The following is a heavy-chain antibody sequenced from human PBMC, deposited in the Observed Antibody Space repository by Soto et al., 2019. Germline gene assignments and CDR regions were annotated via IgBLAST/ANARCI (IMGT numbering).Heavy chain of an antibody. Sequence: QVQLVQSGAEVKNPGSSVKVSCKASGGTLSDYAVSWVRQARGQGLEWMGGIMPTVDSANYAQKFQGRLTITADESTSTSKMELSSLTSDDTAIDYCAVAAVREILTEQSSGMAVWGQGTTVTVSS. J-gene: IGHJ6*02. CDR2: IMPTVDSA. CDR1: GGTLSDYA. V-gene: IGHV1-69*01. CDR3: AVAAVREILTEQSSGMAV. D-gene: IGHD3-10*01.